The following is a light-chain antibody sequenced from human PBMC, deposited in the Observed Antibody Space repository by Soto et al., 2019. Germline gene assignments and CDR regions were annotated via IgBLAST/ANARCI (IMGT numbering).Light chain of an antibody. V-gene: IGKV1-5*03. Sequence: DIQMTQSPSSLSASVGDRVTITCRASENIDRSLAWYQQKPERAPKLLIFKATTLVDGVPSRFSGSGSGTQFTLTISSLQPDDFSAYYCQQYNSVPYTFGQGTKLEIK. CDR3: QQYNSVPYT. J-gene: IGKJ2*01. CDR1: ENIDRS. CDR2: KAT.